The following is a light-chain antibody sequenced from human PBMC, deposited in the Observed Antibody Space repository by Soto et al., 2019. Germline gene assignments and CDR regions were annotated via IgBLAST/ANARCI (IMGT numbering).Light chain of an antibody. V-gene: IGKV3-20*01. Sequence: EIVFTQSPGTLSFSPGERATVSCRASQTVSSNDLAWYQQKPGQAPRLLLYGASTRATGIPDRFSGSGSGTDFTLSISRLEPEDFAVYYCHHYGTSPPYTFGQGTKVDIK. CDR3: HHYGTSPPYT. J-gene: IGKJ2*01. CDR2: GAS. CDR1: QTVSSND.